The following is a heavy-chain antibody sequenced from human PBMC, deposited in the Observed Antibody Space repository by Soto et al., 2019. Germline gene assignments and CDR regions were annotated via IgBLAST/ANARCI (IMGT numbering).Heavy chain of an antibody. CDR1: GGSISSYY. V-gene: IGHV4-59*01. Sequence: SETLSLTCTVSGGSISSYYWSWIRQPPGKGLEWIGYIYYSGSTNYNPSLKSRVTISVDTSKNQFSLKLSSVTAADTAVYYCARGYRYGGYYCYYMDVWAKGNTVTVSS. CDR3: ARGYRYGGYYCYYMDV. CDR2: IYYSGST. D-gene: IGHD5-18*01. J-gene: IGHJ6*03.